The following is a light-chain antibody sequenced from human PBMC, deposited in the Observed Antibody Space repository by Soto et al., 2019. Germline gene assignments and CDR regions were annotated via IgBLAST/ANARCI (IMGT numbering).Light chain of an antibody. Sequence: ALTQSPGTLSLSPEERATVSCRASLSISSNYFAWYQQKPGQAPRLLIFGASSKPTGVPDRFFGGGAAADFSLIISRREDEDYAVYYYQQHARLRWTFGQGTRVEIK. CDR3: QQHARLRWT. V-gene: IGKV3-20*01. CDR2: GAS. J-gene: IGKJ1*01. CDR1: LSISSNY.